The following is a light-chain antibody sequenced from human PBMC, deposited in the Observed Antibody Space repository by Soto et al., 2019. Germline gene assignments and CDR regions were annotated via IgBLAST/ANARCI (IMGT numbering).Light chain of an antibody. V-gene: IGKV3-20*01. J-gene: IGKJ1*01. Sequence: EIVLTQSPGTLSLSPGERATLSCRASQSVSSSFLAWYQQKPGQAPRLLIYGASSRATGIPDRFSGSGSGTDFTLTISGLEPEDFAVYNCQQYDSSPWTFGQGTKVEIK. CDR2: GAS. CDR1: QSVSSSF. CDR3: QQYDSSPWT.